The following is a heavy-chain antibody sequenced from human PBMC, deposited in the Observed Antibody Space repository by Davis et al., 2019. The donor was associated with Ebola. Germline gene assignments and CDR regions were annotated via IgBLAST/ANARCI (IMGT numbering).Heavy chain of an antibody. D-gene: IGHD2/OR15-2a*01. CDR3: ARGRRAEFGWFGP. Sequence: PGGSLRLSCAASGFPFSDYYMNWIRQAPGKGLEWLSYISSGSISKSYADSVKGRFTISRDNAKNSLYLQINSLRVEDTAVYYCARGRRAEFGWFGPWGQGTLVTVSS. J-gene: IGHJ5*02. CDR1: GFPFSDYY. V-gene: IGHV3-11*06. CDR2: ISSGSISK.